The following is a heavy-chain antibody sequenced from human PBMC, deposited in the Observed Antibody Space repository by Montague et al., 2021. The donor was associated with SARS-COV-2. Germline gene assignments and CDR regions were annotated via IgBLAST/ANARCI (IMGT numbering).Heavy chain of an antibody. CDR2: IHYSGST. J-gene: IGHJ6*02. D-gene: IGHD1-26*01. CDR3: ARLWDTVYYYYGMDV. Sequence: SETLSLTCAVSGGSISSSSYYWGWIRQPPGKGLERIGSIHYSGSTYYNPSLKSRVSISVDTSKNQFSLKLSSVTAADTAVYYCARLWDTVYYYYGMDVWGQGTTVTVSS. CDR1: GGSISSSSYY. V-gene: IGHV4-39*01.